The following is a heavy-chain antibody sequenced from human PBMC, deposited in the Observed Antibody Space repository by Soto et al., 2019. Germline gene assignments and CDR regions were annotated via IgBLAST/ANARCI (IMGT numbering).Heavy chain of an antibody. V-gene: IGHV6-1*01. CDR1: GDSVSSNSAA. J-gene: IGHJ4*02. CDR3: AQAAGYISTWFFDY. Sequence: SQTLSLTCAISGDSVSSNSAAWNWIRQSPSRGLEWLGRTYYRSKWYNDYAVSVKSRITINPDTSKNQFSLQLNSVTPEDTAVYHCAQAAGYISTWFFDYWGQGALVTVSS. D-gene: IGHD6-13*01. CDR2: TYYRSKWYN.